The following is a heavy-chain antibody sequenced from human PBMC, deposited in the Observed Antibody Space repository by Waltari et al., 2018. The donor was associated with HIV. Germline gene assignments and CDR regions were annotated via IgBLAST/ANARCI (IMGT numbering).Heavy chain of an antibody. J-gene: IGHJ6*02. Sequence: QVQLQQWGAGLLKPSETLSLTCAVYGGSFSGYSWRWLRQPPGKGLEWIGEINHSGSTNYNPSLKSRVTISVDTSKNQFSLKLSSVTAADTAVYYCARGGGSSSSVVGYYGMDVWGQGTTVTVSS. V-gene: IGHV4-34*01. CDR1: GGSFSGYS. CDR2: INHSGST. D-gene: IGHD6-6*01. CDR3: ARGGGSSSSVVGYYGMDV.